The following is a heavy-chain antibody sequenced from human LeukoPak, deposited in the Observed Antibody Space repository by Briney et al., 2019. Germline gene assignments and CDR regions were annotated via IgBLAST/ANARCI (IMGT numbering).Heavy chain of an antibody. CDR3: AKDIHGNYGGLDY. J-gene: IGHJ4*02. D-gene: IGHD4-17*01. Sequence: PGGSLRLSCAASGFTSSSYAMTWVRQAPGKGLEWVSTIINSGATTYYADSVKGRFTISRDNSKNTLDLQMNSLRAEDTAAYYCAKDIHGNYGGLDYWGQGTLVTVSS. CDR1: GFTSSSYA. CDR2: IINSGATT. V-gene: IGHV3-23*01.